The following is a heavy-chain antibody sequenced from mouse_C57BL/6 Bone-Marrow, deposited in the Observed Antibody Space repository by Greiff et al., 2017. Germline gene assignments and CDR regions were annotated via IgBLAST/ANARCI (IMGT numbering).Heavy chain of an antibody. CDR1: GFSLTSYG. Sequence: QVQLQQSGPGLVAPSQSLSITCTVSGFSLTSYGVHWVRQPPGKGLEWLVVIWSDGSTTYNSALKSRLGISKDNSKSQVFLKMNSLQTDDTAMYYCARHYYYDYDGYAMDYWGQGTAVTVSS. D-gene: IGHD2-4*01. J-gene: IGHJ4*01. CDR3: ARHYYYDYDGYAMDY. CDR2: IWSDGST. V-gene: IGHV2-6-1*01.